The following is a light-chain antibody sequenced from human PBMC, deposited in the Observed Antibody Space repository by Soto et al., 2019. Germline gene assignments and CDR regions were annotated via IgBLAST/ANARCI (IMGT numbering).Light chain of an antibody. CDR2: DVS. J-gene: IGLJ1*01. Sequence: QSVLTQPASVSGSPGQSITISCTGTSSDVGGYNYVSWYQQHPGKAPKLMIYDVSNRPSGVSNRFSGSKSGNTASLTISGFQAEDEADYYCSSYTSSSTLEVFLPWPKVTVL. CDR1: SSDVGGYNY. CDR3: SSYTSSSTLEV. V-gene: IGLV2-14*01.